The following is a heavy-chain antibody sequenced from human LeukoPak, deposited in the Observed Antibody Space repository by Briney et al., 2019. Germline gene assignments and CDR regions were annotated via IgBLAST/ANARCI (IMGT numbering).Heavy chain of an antibody. CDR1: GFTFSSYA. D-gene: IGHD5-24*01. Sequence: GGSLRLSCAASGFTFSSYAMSWVRQAPGKGLEWVSAISGSGGSTYYADSLKGRFTISRDNSKNTLYLQMSSLRAEDTAVYYCAKYTLEMTTIRGGFDIWGQGTMVTVSS. V-gene: IGHV3-23*01. CDR2: ISGSGGST. J-gene: IGHJ3*02. CDR3: AKYTLEMTTIRGGFDI.